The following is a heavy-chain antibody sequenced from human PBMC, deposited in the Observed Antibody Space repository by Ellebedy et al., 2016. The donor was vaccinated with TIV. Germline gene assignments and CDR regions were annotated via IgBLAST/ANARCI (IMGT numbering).Heavy chain of an antibody. J-gene: IGHJ6*02. CDR2: ISGYNGNT. V-gene: IGHV1-18*01. D-gene: IGHD6-13*01. Sequence: ASVKVSCXSSGYTFTAYGISWVRQAPGQGLEWMGWISGYNGNTNYAQKFQARVTMTTDTSTSTAYMEVRSLRSDDTAVYYCARLFTSSTWENYYYYGMDVWGQGTTVTVSS. CDR3: ARLFTSSTWENYYYYGMDV. CDR1: GYTFTAYG.